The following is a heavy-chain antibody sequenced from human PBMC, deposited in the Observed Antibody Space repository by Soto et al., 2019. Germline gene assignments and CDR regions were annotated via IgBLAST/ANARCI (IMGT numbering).Heavy chain of an antibody. J-gene: IGHJ4*02. V-gene: IGHV4-30-4*01. Sequence: SETLSLTCSVSGDTISGSNYYWSWIRLPPGKGLEWLGYIYYTGSTYYNPSLKSRVTISVDTSKNQFSLKLSSVTAADTAVYYCARETKENYTFDYWGQGTLVTVSS. CDR2: IYYTGST. D-gene: IGHD3-3*01. CDR3: ARETKENYTFDY. CDR1: GDTISGSNYY.